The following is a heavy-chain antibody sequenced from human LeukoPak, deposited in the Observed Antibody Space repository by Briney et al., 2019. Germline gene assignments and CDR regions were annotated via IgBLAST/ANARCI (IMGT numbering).Heavy chain of an antibody. CDR3: AREGDSNYVY. D-gene: IGHD4-11*01. CDR1: GYTFTGYY. V-gene: IGHV1-2*02. Sequence: KVSCKASGYTFTGYYMHWVRQAPGQGLEWVGWINPNSGGTNYAQKLQGRVTMTRDTSISTAYMELSRLRSDDTAVYYCAREGDSNYVYWGQGTLVTVSS. CDR2: INPNSGGT. J-gene: IGHJ4*02.